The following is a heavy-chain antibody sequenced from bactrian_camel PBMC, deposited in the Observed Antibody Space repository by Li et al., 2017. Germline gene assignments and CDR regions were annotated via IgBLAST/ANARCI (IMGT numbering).Heavy chain of an antibody. CDR2: ISGGGVT. J-gene: IGHJ4*01. Sequence: VQAGGSLRLSCTGPPYLDNSVYMAWFRQSPGKEREGVASISGGGVTEYTDSVKGRFTISRDNAGNSVFLQMNNLKSEDTAIYYCVADPLSGCNWYNLVYFAHRGPGTQVTVS. V-gene: IGHV3S53*01. CDR3: VADPLSGCNWYNLVYFAH. CDR1: PYLDNSVY. D-gene: IGHD6*01.